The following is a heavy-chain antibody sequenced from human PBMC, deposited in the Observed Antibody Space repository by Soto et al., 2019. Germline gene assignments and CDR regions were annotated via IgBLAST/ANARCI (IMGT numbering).Heavy chain of an antibody. CDR1: GLTFSSYE. J-gene: IGHJ4*02. D-gene: IGHD2-15*01. CDR3: ASEYGRGFPVY. CDR2: ISSGGGTP. Sequence: GGSLRLSCAASGLTFSSYEMNWVRQAPGKGLEWVSYISSGGGTPYYADSVKGRFIISRDNAKNSLYLQMNSLSSEDTALYDGASEYGRGFPVYWGPETLVAVSS. V-gene: IGHV3-48*03.